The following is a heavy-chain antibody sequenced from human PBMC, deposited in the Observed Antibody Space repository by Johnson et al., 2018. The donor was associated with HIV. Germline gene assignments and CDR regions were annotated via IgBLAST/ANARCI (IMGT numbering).Heavy chain of an antibody. V-gene: IGHV3-11*04. D-gene: IGHD3-16*01. CDR3: VRDAFDYRDASGRFGGAGFDI. CDR1: GFTFSDYY. J-gene: IGHJ3*02. Sequence: VQLVESGGGLVKPGGSLRLSCAASGFTFSDYYMSWIRQAPGKGLEWVSYISSTKNTIYYADSVKGRFPISRDNAKNSLPLQMNSLRAEDTAVYYCVRDAFDYRDASGRFGGAGFDIWGQGTMVTVSS. CDR2: ISSTKNTI.